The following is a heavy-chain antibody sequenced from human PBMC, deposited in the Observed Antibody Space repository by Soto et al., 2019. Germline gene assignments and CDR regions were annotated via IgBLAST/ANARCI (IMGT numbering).Heavy chain of an antibody. CDR2: ISPHNFNT. J-gene: IGHJ4*02. D-gene: IGHD3-9*01. CDR1: GYTFTHFY. V-gene: IGHV1-18*01. Sequence: ASVKVSCKASGYTFTHFYITWVRQAPGQGLEWMGAISPHNFNTNYAQKFRGRVTLTTEKSTNTAYMDLRSLTSDDTAVYYCARDEGGYDILTGYYKAHHFDYWGQGVSVTLSS. CDR3: ARDEGGYDILTGYYKAHHFDY.